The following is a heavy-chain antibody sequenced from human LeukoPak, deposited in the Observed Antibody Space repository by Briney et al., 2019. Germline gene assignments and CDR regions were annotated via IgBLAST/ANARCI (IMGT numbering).Heavy chain of an antibody. CDR1: GFTVSGIH. J-gene: IGHJ4*02. V-gene: IGHV3-66*01. Sequence: GGSLRLSCAASGFTVSGIHMNWVRQAPGKGLEWVSVLYSGGRTSYTDSVKGRFTISRDNSNNALYLHMNNLRAEDSAVYYCARDLGRGSFDYWGQGTLVTVSS. CDR2: LYSGGRT. CDR3: ARDLGRGSFDY. D-gene: IGHD3-16*01.